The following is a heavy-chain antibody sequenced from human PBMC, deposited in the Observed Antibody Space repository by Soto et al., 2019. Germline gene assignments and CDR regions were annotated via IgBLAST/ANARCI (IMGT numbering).Heavy chain of an antibody. CDR2: ITSDGDNT. Sequence: RRLSCSVSGITFRNYAMHWVRQAPGRGLECVSGITSDGDNTWHADSVKDRFTISRDNSDDTLYLQMSSLRVEDTAKYYCVKGNQLLRYYFEFWGTGTRVTSPQ. D-gene: IGHD2-15*01. CDR1: GITFRNYA. V-gene: IGHV3-64D*08. J-gene: IGHJ2*01. CDR3: VKGNQLLRYYFEF.